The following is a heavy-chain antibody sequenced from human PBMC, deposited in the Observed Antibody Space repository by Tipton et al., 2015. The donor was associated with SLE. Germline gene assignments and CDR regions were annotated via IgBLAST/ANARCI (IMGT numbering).Heavy chain of an antibody. CDR1: GYTFTNYG. Sequence: QSGAEVKKPGASVKVSCKASGYTFTNYGISWVRQAPGQGLEWMGWISGYSGNTNYAQKLQGRVTISVDTSKNQFSLKLSSVTAADTAVYYCARMVVAARAWFDPWGQGTLVTVSS. V-gene: IGHV1-18*01. J-gene: IGHJ5*02. D-gene: IGHD2-15*01. CDR2: ISGYSGNT. CDR3: ARMVVAARAWFDP.